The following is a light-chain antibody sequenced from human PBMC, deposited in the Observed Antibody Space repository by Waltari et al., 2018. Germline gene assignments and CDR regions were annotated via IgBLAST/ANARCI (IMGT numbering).Light chain of an antibody. V-gene: IGLV2-14*01. Sequence: QSALTQPASVSESPGQSITISCSGTSSDIGAYEYVSWYQQFPGKAPKLIIYEVSNRPSGVSHRFSGSKSGNTASLTISGLQAEDEADYYCSSYTITNAHVLFGGGTKLTVL. CDR1: SSDIGAYEY. CDR2: EVS. J-gene: IGLJ2*01. CDR3: SSYTITNAHVL.